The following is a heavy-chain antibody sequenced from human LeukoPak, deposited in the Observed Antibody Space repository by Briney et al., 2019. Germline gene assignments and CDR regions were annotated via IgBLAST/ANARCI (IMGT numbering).Heavy chain of an antibody. V-gene: IGHV5-51*01. CDR1: GYSFTSYW. CDR2: IYPGDSDT. D-gene: IGHD2-2*01. J-gene: IGHJ6*03. CDR3: ARSPTYCSSTSCYYYYMDV. Sequence: GESLKISCKGSGYSFTSYWIGWVRQMPGKGLGWMGIIYPGDSDTRYSPSFQGQVTISADKSISTAYLQWSSLKASDTAMYYCARSPTYCSSTSCYYYYMDVWGKGTTVTISS.